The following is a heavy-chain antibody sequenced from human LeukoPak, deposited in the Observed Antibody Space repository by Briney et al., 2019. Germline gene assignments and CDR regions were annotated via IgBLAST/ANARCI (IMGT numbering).Heavy chain of an antibody. CDR2: ISWNSGSI. Sequence: PGGSLRLSCAASGFTFDDYAMHWVRQVSGKGLEWVSGISWNSGSIDYAASVKGRFTISRDNAKNSLYLQMNSLRAEDTAVYYCAREGDYYGSGSYYPLYYYGMDVWGQGTTVTVSS. CDR3: AREGDYYGSGSYYPLYYYGMDV. D-gene: IGHD3-10*01. CDR1: GFTFDDYA. V-gene: IGHV3-9*01. J-gene: IGHJ6*02.